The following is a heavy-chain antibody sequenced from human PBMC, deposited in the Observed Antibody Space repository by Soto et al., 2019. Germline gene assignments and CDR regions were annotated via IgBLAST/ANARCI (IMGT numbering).Heavy chain of an antibody. Sequence: WGSLRLSCSASVFTVSNNYMSWFRQAPGKGLEWVSVIYSGGNTDYADSVKGRFTISRDNSKRTVYLQMNSLRAEDTGVYYCARARDGYNFLYEPTWGQGTLVTVSS. CDR3: ARARDGYNFLYEPT. CDR2: IYSGGNT. J-gene: IGHJ4*02. CDR1: VFTVSNNY. V-gene: IGHV3-53*01. D-gene: IGHD5-12*01.